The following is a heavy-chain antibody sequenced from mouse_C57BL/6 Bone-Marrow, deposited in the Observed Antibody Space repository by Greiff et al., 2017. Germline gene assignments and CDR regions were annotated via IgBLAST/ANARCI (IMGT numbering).Heavy chain of an antibody. Sequence: QVQLQQSGPGLARPGASVKLSCKASGYTFTSYGVSWVKQRTGQGLEWIGEIYPRSGNDYYTEQFKGQATLTADNSSSTAYMELRSPTYEDAAVYFCASGFAYWGQGTLVTVSA. J-gene: IGHJ3*01. CDR2: IYPRSGND. V-gene: IGHV1-81*01. CDR3: ASGFAY. CDR1: GYTFTSYG.